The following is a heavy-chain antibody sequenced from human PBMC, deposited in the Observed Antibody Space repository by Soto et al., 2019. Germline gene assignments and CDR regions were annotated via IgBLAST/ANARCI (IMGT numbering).Heavy chain of an antibody. CDR1: GDSMTTVGYY. CDR2: ISYSGST. Sequence: PSDTLSLTCTVSGDSMTTVGYYWTWIRQHPEQGLEWIGFISYSGSTYYSSSLKGRVAISADTSKNQFSLKLNSVTAADTAVYYCTRGDYWGQGTLVTVSS. V-gene: IGHV4-31*03. J-gene: IGHJ4*02. CDR3: TRGDY.